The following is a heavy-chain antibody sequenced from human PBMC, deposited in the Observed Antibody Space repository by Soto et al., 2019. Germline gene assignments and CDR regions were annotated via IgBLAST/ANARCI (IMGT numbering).Heavy chain of an antibody. CDR1: GGTFSTFG. CDR3: ARSAPMDAGDKYYYDF. V-gene: IGHV1-69*13. D-gene: IGHD3-16*01. J-gene: IGHJ4*02. CDR2: IIPFFGTA. Sequence: ASVKVSCKASGGTFSTFGISWVRQAPGQGLEWMGGIIPFFGTAKYSQKFEDRISITADESTNAVYMDLRSLTSEDTAIYYCARSAPMDAGDKYYYDFWGQGALVTVSS.